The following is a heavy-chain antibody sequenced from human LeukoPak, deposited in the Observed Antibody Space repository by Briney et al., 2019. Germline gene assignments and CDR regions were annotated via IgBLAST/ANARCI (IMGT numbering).Heavy chain of an antibody. Sequence: GGSLRLSCAASGFTSDDYAMHWVRQAPGKGLEWVSGISWNSGSIGYADSVKGRFTISRDNAKNSLYLQMNSLRAEDTALYYCAKGRRCSSTSCNDAFDIWGQGTMVTVSS. CDR2: ISWNSGSI. J-gene: IGHJ3*02. D-gene: IGHD2-2*01. CDR1: GFTSDDYA. V-gene: IGHV3-9*02. CDR3: AKGRRCSSTSCNDAFDI.